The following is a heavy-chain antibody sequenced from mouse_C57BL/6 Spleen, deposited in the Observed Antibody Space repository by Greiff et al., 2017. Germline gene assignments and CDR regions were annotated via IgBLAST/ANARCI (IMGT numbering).Heavy chain of an antibody. V-gene: IGHV1-62-3*01. CDR1: GYTFTSYW. D-gene: IGHD1-1*01. CDR3: ARDTTVVNGY. Sequence: VQLQQPGAELVKPGASVKLSCKASGYTFTSYWMHWVKQRPGRGLEWIGKIDPYTGGTKYNEKFKGKATLTVDKPSSTAYMQLSSLTSEDSAVYYCARDTTVVNGYWGQGTILTVSA. CDR2: IDPYTGGT. J-gene: IGHJ2*01.